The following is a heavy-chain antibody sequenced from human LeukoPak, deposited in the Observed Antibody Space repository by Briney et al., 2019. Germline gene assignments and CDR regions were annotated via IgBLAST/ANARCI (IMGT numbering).Heavy chain of an antibody. Sequence: ASVKVSCKASGYTFNNYGISWVRQAPGQGLEWMGWVASYNGDTNYAQKFQGRVTMSTDTSTSTAYMELRSLRFDDTAIYYCAKDWHILTGRNCFDPWGQGTLVTVSS. CDR1: GYTFNNYG. D-gene: IGHD3-9*01. CDR2: VASYNGDT. CDR3: AKDWHILTGRNCFDP. V-gene: IGHV1-18*01. J-gene: IGHJ5*02.